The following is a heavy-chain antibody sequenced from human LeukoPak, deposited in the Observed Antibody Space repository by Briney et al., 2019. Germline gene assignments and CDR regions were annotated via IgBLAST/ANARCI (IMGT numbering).Heavy chain of an antibody. Sequence: ASVKVSCXASGYTFTGYYMHWVRQAPGQGLEWMARINPSSGGTNYAQKFQGRVTMTRDTSISTAYMELSRLRSDDTAVYYCASPQYCSGGSCYATDYWGQGTLVTVSS. J-gene: IGHJ4*02. CDR3: ASPQYCSGGSCYATDY. V-gene: IGHV1-2*06. CDR2: INPSSGGT. CDR1: GYTFTGYY. D-gene: IGHD2-15*01.